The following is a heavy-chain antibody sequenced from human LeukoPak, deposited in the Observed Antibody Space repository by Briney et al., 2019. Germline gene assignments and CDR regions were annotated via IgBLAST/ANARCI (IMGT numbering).Heavy chain of an antibody. J-gene: IGHJ5*02. CDR1: GGSLSSYY. CDR2: IYTSGST. V-gene: IGHV4-4*07. D-gene: IGHD3-3*01. CDR3: ARSLVRFLRFDP. Sequence: PSETLSLTCTVSGGSLSSYYWSWVRQPAGKGLEWIGRIYTSGSTNYNPSLKSRVTMSVDTSKNQFSLKLSSVTAADTAVYYCARSLVRFLRFDPWGQGTLVTVSS.